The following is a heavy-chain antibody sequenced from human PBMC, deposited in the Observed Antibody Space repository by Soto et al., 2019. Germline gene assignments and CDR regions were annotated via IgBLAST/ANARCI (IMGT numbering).Heavy chain of an antibody. CDR2: ISAYNGNT. CDR3: ARVEVLLTGDPHYLDY. D-gene: IGHD3-9*01. J-gene: IGHJ4*02. CDR1: GYTFTSYG. V-gene: IGHV1-18*01. Sequence: QVQLVQPGAEVKKPGASVKVSCKDSGYTFTSYGISWVRQAPGQGLEWMGWISAYNGNTNYARKLQGRVAMTTDTTTRTAYMERRTLTSDAAAVYYSARVEVLLTGDPHYLDYWGQGTLVTVSS.